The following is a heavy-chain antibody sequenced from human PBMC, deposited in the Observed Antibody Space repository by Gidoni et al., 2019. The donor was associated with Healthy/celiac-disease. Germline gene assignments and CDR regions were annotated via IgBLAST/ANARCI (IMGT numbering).Heavy chain of an antibody. J-gene: IGHJ4*02. CDR2: ISWNSGSI. CDR3: AKGRGRGGAYFDY. Sequence: EVQLVESGGGLVQPGRSLRLSCAASGFTFDDYAMHWVRQAPGKGLEWVSGISWNSGSIGYADSVKGRFTISRDNAKNSLYLQMNSLRAEDTALYYCAKGRGRGGAYFDYWGQGTLVTVSS. D-gene: IGHD3-10*01. V-gene: IGHV3-9*01. CDR1: GFTFDDYA.